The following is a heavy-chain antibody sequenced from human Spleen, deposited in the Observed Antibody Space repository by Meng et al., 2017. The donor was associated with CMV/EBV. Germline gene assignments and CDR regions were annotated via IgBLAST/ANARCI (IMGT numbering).Heavy chain of an antibody. CDR2: IIPIFGTA. D-gene: IGHD2-2*01. CDR3: ARDRRGYCSSTSCYYYYGMDV. CDR1: GGTFSSYA. V-gene: IGHV1-69*05. Sequence: SVKVSCKASGGTFSSYAISWVRQAPGQGLEWMGGIIPIFGTANYAQKFQGRVTITTDESTSTAYMELSSLRSEDTAVYYCARDRRGYCSSTSCYYYYGMDVWGQGTTVTVS. J-gene: IGHJ6*02.